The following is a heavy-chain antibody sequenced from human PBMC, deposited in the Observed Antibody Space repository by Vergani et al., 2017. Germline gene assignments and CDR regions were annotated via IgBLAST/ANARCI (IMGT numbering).Heavy chain of an antibody. CDR3: AKTTVTTTGPFDY. CDR2: ISGSGGST. V-gene: IGHV3-23*01. CDR1: GFTFSSYA. D-gene: IGHD4-17*01. J-gene: IGHJ4*02. Sequence: EVQLLESGGGLVQPGGSLRLSCAASGFTFSSYAMSWVRQAPGKGLEWVSAISGSGGSTYYADSVKGRFTISRDNSKNTLSLQMNSLRAEDTVVYYCAKTTVTTTGPFDYWGQGTLVTVSS.